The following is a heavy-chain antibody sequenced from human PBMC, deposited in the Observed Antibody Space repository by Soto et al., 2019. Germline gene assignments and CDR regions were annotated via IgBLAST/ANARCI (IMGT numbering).Heavy chain of an antibody. CDR1: GDSINSGDYY. D-gene: IGHD5-18*01. CDR2: IHFSGRT. CDR3: ARDKQGFSYGYGSQYFYYHGLDV. Sequence: SETLSLTCIVSGDSINSGDYYWSWIRQPPGRGLEWIGNIHFSGRTYYSPSLKSRVTMSTDTSKNQFSLRLTYVTSADTAVYYCARDKQGFSYGYGSQYFYYHGLDVWGQGTTVTVSS. J-gene: IGHJ6*02. V-gene: IGHV4-30-4*01.